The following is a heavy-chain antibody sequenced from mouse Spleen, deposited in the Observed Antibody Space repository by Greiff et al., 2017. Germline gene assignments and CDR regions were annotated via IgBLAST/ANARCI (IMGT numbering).Heavy chain of an antibody. CDR1: GYTFTDYE. D-gene: IGHD1-1*01. J-gene: IGHJ2*01. CDR2: IDPETGGT. Sequence: QVQLQQSGAELVRPGASVTLSCKASGYTFTDYEMHWVKQTPVHGLEWIGAIDPETGGTAYNQKFKGKAILTADKSSSTAYMELRSLTSEDSAVYYCTRSYYGSSYGYFDYWGQGTTLTVSS. CDR3: TRSYYGSSYGYFDY. V-gene: IGHV1-15*01.